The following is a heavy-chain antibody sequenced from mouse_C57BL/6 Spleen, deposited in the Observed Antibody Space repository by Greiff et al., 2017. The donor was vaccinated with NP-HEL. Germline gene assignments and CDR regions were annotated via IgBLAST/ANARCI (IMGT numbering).Heavy chain of an antibody. CDR2: IYPGDGDT. D-gene: IGHD2-4*01. V-gene: IGHV1-80*01. J-gene: IGHJ3*01. Sequence: LQESGAELVKPGASVKISCKASGYAFSSYWMNWVKQRPGKGLEWIGQIYPGDGDTNYNGKFKGKATLTADKSSSTAYMQLSSLTSEDSAVDFCARPIYYDYDGFAYWGQGTLVTVSA. CDR3: ARPIYYDYDGFAY. CDR1: GYAFSSYW.